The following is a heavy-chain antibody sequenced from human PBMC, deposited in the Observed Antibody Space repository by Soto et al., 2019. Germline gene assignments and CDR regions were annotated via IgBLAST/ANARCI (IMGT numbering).Heavy chain of an antibody. CDR1: GGSISSGNYY. Sequence: QVQLQESGPGLVKPSQTLSLTCTVSGGSISSGNYYWSWIRQPPGKGLEWIGFISYSGSTYYNASLKSRVTLSVDMSQNKFSLNLNSVTAADTAVYYCATLGTPATGMCYFDYWGQGTLVTVSS. CDR3: ATLGTPATGMCYFDY. CDR2: ISYSGST. J-gene: IGHJ4*02. V-gene: IGHV4-30-4*01. D-gene: IGHD1-7*01.